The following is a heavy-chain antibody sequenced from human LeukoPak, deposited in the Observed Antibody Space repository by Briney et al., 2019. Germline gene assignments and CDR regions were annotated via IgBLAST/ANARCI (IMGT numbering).Heavy chain of an antibody. D-gene: IGHD2-2*01. CDR3: ARDGQDCISTSCYKWFDP. Sequence: SETLSLTCTVSGGSISSGSYYWSCVRQPAGKGLECIGRIHTSGSTNQNPSLKSRVTISVDTSNSQFSLKLSSVTDADTAVYYCARDGQDCISTSCYKWFDPWGQGTLVTVSS. CDR2: IHTSGST. CDR1: GGSISSGSYY. V-gene: IGHV4-61*02. J-gene: IGHJ5*02.